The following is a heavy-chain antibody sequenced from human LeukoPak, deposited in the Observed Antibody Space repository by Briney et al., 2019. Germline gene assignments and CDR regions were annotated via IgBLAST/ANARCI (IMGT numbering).Heavy chain of an antibody. V-gene: IGHV3-7*01. CDR2: IKQDGSEK. CDR3: ARDEPLVVVPAAVPIFDY. D-gene: IGHD2-2*02. Sequence: GGSLRLSCAASGFTFNSYWMSWVRQAPGKGLEWVANIKQDGSEKYYVDSVKGRFTISRDNAKNSLYLQMNSLRAEDTAVYYCARDEPLVVVPAAVPIFDYWGQGTLVTVSS. J-gene: IGHJ4*02. CDR1: GFTFNSYW.